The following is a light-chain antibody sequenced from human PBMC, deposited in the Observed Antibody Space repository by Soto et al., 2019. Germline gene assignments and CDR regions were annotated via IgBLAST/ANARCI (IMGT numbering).Light chain of an antibody. V-gene: IGLV2-14*01. CDR3: SSYTSSSIYV. CDR2: EVS. Sequence: QSVLTQPASVSGSPGQSVTISCTGTTSDVGGYISVSWYQQHPGKAPKLMIYEVSNRPSGVSNRFSGSKSGDTASLTISGLQAEDEADYYCSSYTSSSIYVFGTGTKVTVL. CDR1: TSDVGGYIS. J-gene: IGLJ1*01.